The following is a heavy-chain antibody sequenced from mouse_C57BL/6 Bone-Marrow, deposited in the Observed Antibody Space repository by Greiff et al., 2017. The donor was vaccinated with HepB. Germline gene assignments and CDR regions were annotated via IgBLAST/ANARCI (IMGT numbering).Heavy chain of an antibody. V-gene: IGHV4-1*01. CDR1: GIDFSRYW. CDR2: INPDSSTI. J-gene: IGHJ4*01. D-gene: IGHD2-1*01. CDR3: ARLYGNWGYYAMDY. Sequence: DVMLVESGGGLVQPGGSLKLSCAASGIDFSRYWMSWVRRAPGKGLEWIGEINPDSSTINYAPSLKDKFIISRDNAKNTLYLQMSKVRSEDTALYYCARLYGNWGYYAMDYWGQGTSVTVSS.